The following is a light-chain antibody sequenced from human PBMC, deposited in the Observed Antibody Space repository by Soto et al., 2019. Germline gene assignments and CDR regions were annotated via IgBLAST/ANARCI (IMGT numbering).Light chain of an antibody. CDR3: RSYTNSSPLVV. CDR1: SSDVGGYNY. V-gene: IGLV2-14*01. Sequence: QSALTQPASVSGSPGQSITISCTGTSSDVGGYNYVSWYQQHPGKAPKLMIYDVSNRPSGVSNRFSGSKSGNTASLTISGLQAEDEADYYCRSYTNSSPLVVFGGGTKLTVL. J-gene: IGLJ2*01. CDR2: DVS.